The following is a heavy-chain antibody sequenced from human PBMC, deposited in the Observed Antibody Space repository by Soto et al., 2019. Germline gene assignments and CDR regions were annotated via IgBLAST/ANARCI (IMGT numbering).Heavy chain of an antibody. Sequence: GGSLRLSCAASGFTFSSYAMSWVRQAPGKGLEWVSAISGSGGSTYYADSVEGRFTISRDNSKNTLYLQMNGLRAEDTAVYYCAKDRGSSNDYFDYWGQGALVTVSS. J-gene: IGHJ4*02. D-gene: IGHD2-2*01. V-gene: IGHV3-23*01. CDR3: AKDRGSSNDYFDY. CDR2: ISGSGGST. CDR1: GFTFSSYA.